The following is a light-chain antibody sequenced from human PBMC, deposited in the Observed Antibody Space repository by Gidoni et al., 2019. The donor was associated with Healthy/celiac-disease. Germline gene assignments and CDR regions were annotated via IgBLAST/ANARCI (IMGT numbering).Light chain of an antibody. CDR1: QSVLYGSNNKNY. J-gene: IGKJ5*01. Sequence: TVMTQFPDSLAVSMGERATINCKSRQSVLYGSNNKNYVAWYQQKPGQPPKLLIYWASTRESGVPDRFRGSGSGTDFTLTISSLQAEDVAVYYCQQYYSTPITFGQGTRLEIK. CDR3: QQYYSTPIT. CDR2: WAS. V-gene: IGKV4-1*01.